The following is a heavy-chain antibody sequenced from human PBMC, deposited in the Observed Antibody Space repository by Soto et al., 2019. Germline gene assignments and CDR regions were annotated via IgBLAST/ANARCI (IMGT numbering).Heavy chain of an antibody. Sequence: ASVKVSCKASGYRFTTHYIHWVRQAPGQGLEWMGRMNVGTGGTTYAHKFQGRVTMTRDTSIRTAYLEVSSVKSEDTAMYYCARDGNFALRGYSFGFDFWGQGTLVTVSS. J-gene: IGHJ4*02. CDR1: GYRFTTHY. V-gene: IGHV1-2*06. CDR3: ARDGNFALRGYSFGFDF. CDR2: MNVGTGGT. D-gene: IGHD5-18*01.